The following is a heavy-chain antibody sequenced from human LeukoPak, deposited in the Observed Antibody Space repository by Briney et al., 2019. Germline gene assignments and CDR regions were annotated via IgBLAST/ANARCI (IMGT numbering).Heavy chain of an antibody. Sequence: PSETLSLTCTVSGDTISSGSYYWTWLRQPAGKGLEWIGRIYTTGLTNYSPSLRSRVTISIDTSRNQFSLKLTSVTAADTAVYYCARAAAIVRYFHNGGEGPLVTVSS. CDR3: ARAAAIVRYFHN. V-gene: IGHV4-61*02. CDR2: IYTTGLT. J-gene: IGHJ1*01. D-gene: IGHD2-21*01. CDR1: GDTISSGSYY.